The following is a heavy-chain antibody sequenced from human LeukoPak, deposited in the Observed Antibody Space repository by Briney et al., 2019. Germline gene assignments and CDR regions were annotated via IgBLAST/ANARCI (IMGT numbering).Heavy chain of an antibody. J-gene: IGHJ4*02. V-gene: IGHV4-59*12. CDR1: GGSISNYY. Sequence: SETLSLTCTVSGGSISNYYWSWIRQPPGMGLEWIGYIYYSGSPNYNPSLKSRVTISVDTSKNQFSLKLSSVSAADTAVYYCARDPRLGSWYFDYWGQGTLVTVSS. CDR3: ARDPRLGSWYFDY. CDR2: IYYSGSP. D-gene: IGHD6-6*01.